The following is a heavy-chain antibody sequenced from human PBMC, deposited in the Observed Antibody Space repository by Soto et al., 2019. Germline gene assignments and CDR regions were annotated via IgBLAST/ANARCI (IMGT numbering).Heavy chain of an antibody. Sequence: PGGSLRLSCVASGFMFGSYWMTWVRHAPGKGLEWVANIKRDGSEKYYVDSVKGRFTISRDNADNSLFLHMSSLRADDTAVYYCASVRATDYEIEYWGQGALVTAPQ. V-gene: IGHV3-7*03. J-gene: IGHJ4*02. CDR2: IKRDGSEK. CDR1: GFMFGSYW. D-gene: IGHD4-17*01. CDR3: ASVRATDYEIEY.